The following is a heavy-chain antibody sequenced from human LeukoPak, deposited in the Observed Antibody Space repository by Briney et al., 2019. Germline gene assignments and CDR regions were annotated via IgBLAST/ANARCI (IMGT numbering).Heavy chain of an antibody. Sequence: SGTLSLTCAVSGGSISSNNWWSWVRQPPGKGLEWIGEIYHSGSTNYNPSLKSRVTISVDKSKNQLSLKLSSVTAADTAVYYCARARSSGWSQYGMDVWGQGTTVTVSS. D-gene: IGHD6-19*01. CDR3: ARARSSGWSQYGMDV. CDR1: GGSISSNNW. V-gene: IGHV4-4*02. J-gene: IGHJ6*02. CDR2: IYHSGST.